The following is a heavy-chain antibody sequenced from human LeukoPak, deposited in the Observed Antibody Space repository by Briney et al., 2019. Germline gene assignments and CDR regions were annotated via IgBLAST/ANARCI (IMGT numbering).Heavy chain of an antibody. V-gene: IGHV4-34*01. CDR2: IYYSGST. D-gene: IGHD3-3*01. CDR1: GGSFSGYY. Sequence: SETLSLTCAVYGGSFSGYYWSWIRQPPGKGLEWIGYIYYSGSTYYNPSLKSRVTISVDTSKNQFSLKLSSVTAADTAVYYCARGLKEWLSYYYYYYMDVWGKGTTVTVSS. CDR3: ARGLKEWLSYYYYYYMDV. J-gene: IGHJ6*03.